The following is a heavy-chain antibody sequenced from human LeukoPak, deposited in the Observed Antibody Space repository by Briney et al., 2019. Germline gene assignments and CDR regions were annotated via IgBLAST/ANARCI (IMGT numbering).Heavy chain of an antibody. Sequence: ASVKVSCKVSGYTLTELSMHWVRQAPGKGLEWMGGFDPEDGETIYAQKFQGRVTMTEDTSTDTAYMELSSLRSEDTALYYCATGYGPMVQGVIIYYWGQGTLVTISS. CDR1: GYTLTELS. V-gene: IGHV1-24*01. CDR2: FDPEDGET. J-gene: IGHJ4*02. D-gene: IGHD3-10*01. CDR3: ATGYGPMVQGVIIYY.